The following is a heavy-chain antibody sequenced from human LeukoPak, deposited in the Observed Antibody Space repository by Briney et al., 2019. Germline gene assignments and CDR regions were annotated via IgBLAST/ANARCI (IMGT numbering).Heavy chain of an antibody. J-gene: IGHJ4*02. D-gene: IGHD1-14*01. V-gene: IGHV3-30*02. Sequence: PGGSLRLSCGASGFTFSNYGMLWVRQAQGKGLEWVAFIRYDGSNKLYADSVKGRFTISRDNSKNTLYLHINSLRAEDTAVYYCVKDNPLDYWGQGTLVIVSS. CDR2: IRYDGSNK. CDR1: GFTFSNYG. CDR3: VKDNPLDY.